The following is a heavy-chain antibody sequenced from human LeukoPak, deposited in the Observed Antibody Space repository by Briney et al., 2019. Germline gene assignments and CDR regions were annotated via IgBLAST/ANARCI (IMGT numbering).Heavy chain of an antibody. CDR2: ISGSGTGGAT. D-gene: IGHD6-19*01. J-gene: IGHJ4*02. V-gene: IGHV3-23*01. CDR3: AKRGSSGCAIY. CDR1: GFTFSNYA. Sequence: GGSLRLSCAASGFTFSNYAMSWVRQAPGKGLEWVSNISGSGTGGATYYADSVKGRFAISRDNSKNTLYLQMNSLRAEDTAVYYCAKRGSSGCAIYWGQGTLVTVSS.